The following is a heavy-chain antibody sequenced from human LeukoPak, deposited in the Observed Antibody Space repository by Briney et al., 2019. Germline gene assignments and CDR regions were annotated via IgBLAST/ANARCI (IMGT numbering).Heavy chain of an antibody. D-gene: IGHD5-18*01. CDR2: ISSSSSYI. V-gene: IGHV3-21*01. CDR1: GFTFSSYS. CDR3: ARAPGYRGFLDY. Sequence: GGSLRLSCAASGFTFSSYSKNWVRQAPGKGLEWVSSISSSSSYIYYADSVKGRFTISRDNAKNSLYLQMNSLRAEDTAVYYCARAPGYRGFLDYWGQGNLVTVSS. J-gene: IGHJ4*02.